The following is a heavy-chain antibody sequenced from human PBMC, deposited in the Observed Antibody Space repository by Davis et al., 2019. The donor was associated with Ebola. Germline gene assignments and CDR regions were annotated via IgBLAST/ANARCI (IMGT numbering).Heavy chain of an antibody. Sequence: SETLSLTCAVSGGSISSGGYSWSWIRQPPGKGLEWIGYIYYSGSTNYNPSLKSRVTISVDTSKNQFSLKLSSVTAADTAVYYCARVTSLLPDYWGQGTLVTVSS. J-gene: IGHJ4*02. CDR3: ARVTSLLPDY. CDR2: IYYSGST. V-gene: IGHV4-61*08. CDR1: GGSISSGGYS. D-gene: IGHD2-21*02.